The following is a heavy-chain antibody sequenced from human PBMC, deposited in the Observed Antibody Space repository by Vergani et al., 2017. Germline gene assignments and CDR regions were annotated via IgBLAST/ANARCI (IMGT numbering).Heavy chain of an antibody. V-gene: IGHV4-61*02. D-gene: IGHD2-15*01. CDR2: IHTSGST. J-gene: IGHJ4*02. Sequence: QVQLQESGPGLVKPSQTLTLTCTVSGGSINSHNYYWSWIRQPAGKGLEWIGRIHTSGSTNYNPSLKRRVTMSEDTSKNQFSLNLTSVTAADTAVYFCARGSXLGGSCYKPRFDYWGQGILVTVSS. CDR3: ARGSXLGGSCYKPRFDY. CDR1: GGSINSHNYY.